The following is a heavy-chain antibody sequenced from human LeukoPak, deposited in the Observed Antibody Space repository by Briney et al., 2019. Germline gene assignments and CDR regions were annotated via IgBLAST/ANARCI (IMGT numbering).Heavy chain of an antibody. D-gene: IGHD2-8*01. V-gene: IGHV3-48*03. CDR3: TRERMNAFDI. Sequence: PAGSLRLSCAASGFTFSSYEMNWVRQAPGKGLEWVSYISDSDSTKYYADSVKGRFTISRDNAKNSLYLQMNSLRAEDTAVYYCTRERMNAFDIWGQGTMVTVSS. CDR1: GFTFSSYE. J-gene: IGHJ3*02. CDR2: ISDSDSTK.